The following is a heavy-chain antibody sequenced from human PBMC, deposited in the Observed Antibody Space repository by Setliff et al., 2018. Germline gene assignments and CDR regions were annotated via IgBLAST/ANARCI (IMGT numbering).Heavy chain of an antibody. D-gene: IGHD2-15*01. V-gene: IGHV4-39*01. J-gene: IGHJ5*01. CDR2: SYNSGNT. CDR1: GGSISSSIYS. CDR3: ARACYCSGGRCYWTWLDS. Sequence: SETLSLTCSVSGGSISSSIYSWDWIRQPPGKGLEWIGNSYNSGNTYYNASLKSRVTISIDTSKNQFSLKLSSVTAADTAVYYCARACYCSGGRCYWTWLDSWAQGTLVTVSS.